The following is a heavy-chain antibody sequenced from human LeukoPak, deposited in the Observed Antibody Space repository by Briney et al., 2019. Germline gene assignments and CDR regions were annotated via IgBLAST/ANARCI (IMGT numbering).Heavy chain of an antibody. CDR2: ISGSGGGT. J-gene: IGHJ4*02. CDR3: AKDRLVQYPAPDY. V-gene: IGHV3-23*01. D-gene: IGHD4-11*01. CDR1: GFTFSSYA. Sequence: GGSLRLSCAASGFTFSSYAMSWVRQAPGKGLEWVSTISGSGGGTYYADSVKGRFTISRDNSKNTLYLQMNSLRAEDTAVYYCAKDRLVQYPAPDYWGQGTLVTVSS.